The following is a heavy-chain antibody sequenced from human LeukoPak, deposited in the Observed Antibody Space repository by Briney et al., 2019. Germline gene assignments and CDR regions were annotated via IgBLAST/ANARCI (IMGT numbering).Heavy chain of an antibody. J-gene: IGHJ4*02. V-gene: IGHV4-59*01. D-gene: IGHD3-10*01. CDR1: GGSISSYY. CDR3: ARGFKVYGSGSYFDY. Sequence: SETLSLTCTVSGGSISSYYWSWIRQPPGKGLEWIGYIYYSGSTNYNPSLKSRVTISVDTSKNQFSLKLSSVTAADTAVYYCARGFKVYGSGSYFDYWGQGTLVTVSS. CDR2: IYYSGST.